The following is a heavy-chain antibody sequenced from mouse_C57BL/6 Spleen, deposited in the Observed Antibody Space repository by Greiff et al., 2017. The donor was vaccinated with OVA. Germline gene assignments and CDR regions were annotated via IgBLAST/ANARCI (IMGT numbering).Heavy chain of an antibody. Sequence: EVQVVESGGGLVKPGGSLKLSCAASGFTFSSYAMSWVRQTPEKRLEWVATISDGGSYTYYPDNVKGRFTISRDNAKNHLYLQMSHLKSEDTAMYYCARGGYSNAMDYWGQGTSVTVSS. CDR2: ISDGGSYT. CDR3: ARGGYSNAMDY. V-gene: IGHV5-4*01. J-gene: IGHJ4*01. CDR1: GFTFSSYA. D-gene: IGHD2-5*01.